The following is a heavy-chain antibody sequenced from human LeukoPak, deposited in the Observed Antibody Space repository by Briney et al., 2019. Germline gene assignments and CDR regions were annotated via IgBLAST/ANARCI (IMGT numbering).Heavy chain of an antibody. J-gene: IGHJ4*02. CDR3: AKDWPVSGDHYSPFDY. CDR2: ISRSGGNT. CDR1: GFTFSSHA. Sequence: GGSLRLSCAASGFTFSSHAMSWVRQAPGMGLEWVAAISRSGGNTYYGDSVQGRFTISRDSSKNTLHLQMDSLRAEDTAVYYCAKDWPVSGDHYSPFDYWGQGTLVTVSS. D-gene: IGHD4-11*01. V-gene: IGHV3-23*01.